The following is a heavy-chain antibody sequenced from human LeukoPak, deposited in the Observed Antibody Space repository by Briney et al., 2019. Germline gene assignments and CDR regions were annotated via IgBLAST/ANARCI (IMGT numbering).Heavy chain of an antibody. CDR2: INHSGST. Sequence: SETLSLTCAVYGGSFSGYYWSWIRQPPGKGLEWIGEINHSGSTNYNPSLKSRVTISVDTSKNQFSLKLSSVTAADTAVYYCARGPGAARLVYWGQGTLVTVSS. D-gene: IGHD6-6*01. V-gene: IGHV4-34*01. CDR3: ARGPGAARLVY. J-gene: IGHJ4*02. CDR1: GGSFSGYY.